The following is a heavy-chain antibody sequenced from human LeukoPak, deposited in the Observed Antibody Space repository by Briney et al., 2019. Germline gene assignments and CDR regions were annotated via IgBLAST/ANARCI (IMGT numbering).Heavy chain of an antibody. CDR2: IRYDGSNQ. CDR1: GFTFSSYG. J-gene: IGHJ4*02. V-gene: IGHV3-30*02. CDR3: AKDPFFASGKLDY. D-gene: IGHD3-10*01. Sequence: GGSLRLSCAASGFTFSSYGMHWVRQAPGKGLEWVAFIRYDGSNQYYADSVKGRFTISRDNSKNTLYLQMNSLRAEDTAVYYCAKDPFFASGKLDYWGQGILVTVSS.